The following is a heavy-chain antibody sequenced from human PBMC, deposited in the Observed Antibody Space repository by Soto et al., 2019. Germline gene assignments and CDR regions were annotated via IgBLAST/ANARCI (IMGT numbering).Heavy chain of an antibody. V-gene: IGHV6-1*01. CDR2: TYYRSKWYN. D-gene: IGHD6-6*01. J-gene: IGHJ4*02. CDR3: ARSYSSSSKTRYYFDY. Sequence: SPTLSLTCAISGDSVSSNSAAWNWIRQSPSRGLEWLGRTYYRSKWYNDYAVSVKSRITINPDTSKNQFSLQLNSVTPEDTAVYYCARSYSSSSKTRYYFDYWGQGTLVTAPQ. CDR1: GDSVSSNSAA.